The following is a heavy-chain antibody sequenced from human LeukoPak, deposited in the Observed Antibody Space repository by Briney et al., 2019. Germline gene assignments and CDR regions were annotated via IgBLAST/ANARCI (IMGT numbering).Heavy chain of an antibody. CDR1: GGSISSYY. Sequence: SETLSLTCTVSGGSISSYYWSWIRQPPGKGLEWIGYIYYSGSTNYNPSLKSRVTISVDTSKNQFSLKLSSVTAADTAVYYCAREGIVLMVYAIDYWGQGTLVTVSS. CDR2: IYYSGST. V-gene: IGHV4-59*12. D-gene: IGHD2-8*01. CDR3: AREGIVLMVYAIDY. J-gene: IGHJ4*02.